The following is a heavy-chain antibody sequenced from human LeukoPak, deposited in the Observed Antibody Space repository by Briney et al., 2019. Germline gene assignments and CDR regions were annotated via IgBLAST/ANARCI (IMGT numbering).Heavy chain of an antibody. CDR1: GFTFSNYN. CDR2: ITTSATYI. D-gene: IGHD1-26*01. J-gene: IGHJ6*03. CDR3: ARDPYSGNYGNDYYYYMDV. Sequence: GGSLRLSCAASGFTFSNYNMNWVRQAPGKAMEWVSSITTSATYIFYADSVKGRFTISRDNAKNSLYLQMDSLGPEDTAVYYCARDPYSGNYGNDYYYYMDVWGKGTTVTIPS. V-gene: IGHV3-21*01.